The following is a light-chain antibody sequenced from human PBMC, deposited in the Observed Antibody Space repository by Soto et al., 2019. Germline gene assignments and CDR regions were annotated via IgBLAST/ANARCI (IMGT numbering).Light chain of an antibody. V-gene: IGLV2-14*03. Sequence: QSALTQPASVSGSPGQSITISCTGTSSDIGAYNFVSWYQQHPGKAPKLMLYDVNIRPSGVSNRFSVSKSGNTASLTISGLQAEDEAEYYCTSWTTSTTMIFGGGTKLTGL. CDR3: TSWTTSTTMI. CDR2: DVN. J-gene: IGLJ2*01. CDR1: SSDIGAYNF.